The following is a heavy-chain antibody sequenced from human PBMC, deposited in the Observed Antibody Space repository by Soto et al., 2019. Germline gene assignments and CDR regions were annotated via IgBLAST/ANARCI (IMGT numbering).Heavy chain of an antibody. J-gene: IGHJ5*02. CDR2: INPNSGGT. CDR3: ARDLGWNDDFDWFDP. CDR1: GYTFTGYY. V-gene: IGHV1-2*04. D-gene: IGHD1-1*01. Sequence: ASVKVSCKASGYTFTGYYMHWVRQAPGQGLERIGWINPNSGGTNYAQKFQGWVTMTRDTSISTAYMELSRLSSDDTAVYYCARDLGWNDDFDWFDPWGQGTLVTVS.